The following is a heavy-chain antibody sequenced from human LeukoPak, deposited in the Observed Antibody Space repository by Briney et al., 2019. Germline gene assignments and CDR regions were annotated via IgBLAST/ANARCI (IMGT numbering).Heavy chain of an antibody. Sequence: RASVKVSCKASGYTFTGYYMHWVRQAPGQGLEWMGWINPNSGGTNYAQKFQGRVTMTRDTSISTAYMELSRLRSDDTAVYYCARGGDYYDTLIDYWGQGTLVTVSS. CDR1: GYTFTGYY. V-gene: IGHV1-2*02. D-gene: IGHD3-22*01. CDR2: INPNSGGT. J-gene: IGHJ4*02. CDR3: ARGGDYYDTLIDY.